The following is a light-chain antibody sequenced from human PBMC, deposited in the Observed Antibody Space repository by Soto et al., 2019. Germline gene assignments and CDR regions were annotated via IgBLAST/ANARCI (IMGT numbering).Light chain of an antibody. CDR1: SFNIGFNY. V-gene: IGLV1-47*02. Sequence: QSVLTQPPSASGTPGQTVTISCSGSSFNIGFNYVYWYQQLPGMAPKLLIHSNDERPSGVPDRFSGSKSGTSASLAISGLRSEDEAEYYCAAWDDSLSGGVFGTGTKVPVL. J-gene: IGLJ1*01. CDR3: AAWDDSLSGGV. CDR2: SND.